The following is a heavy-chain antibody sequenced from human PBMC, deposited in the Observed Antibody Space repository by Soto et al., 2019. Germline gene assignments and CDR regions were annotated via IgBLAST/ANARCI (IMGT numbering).Heavy chain of an antibody. D-gene: IGHD6-13*01. CDR3: AKDAVKGPSSSWYY. V-gene: IGHV3-23*01. Sequence: PGGSLKSSGAASGSNVSRYAMSWVRQAPGKGLEWVSAISGSGGSTYYADSVKGRFTISRDNSKNTLYLQMNSLRAEDTAVYYCAKDAVKGPSSSWYYWGQGTRVTV. CDR2: ISGSGGST. CDR1: GSNVSRYA. J-gene: IGHJ4*02.